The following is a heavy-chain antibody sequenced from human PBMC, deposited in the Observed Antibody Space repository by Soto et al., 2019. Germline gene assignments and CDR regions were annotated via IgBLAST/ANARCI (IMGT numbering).Heavy chain of an antibody. Sequence: EVLLVESGGGLVKPGGSLRLSCAASGFTFSTYNMNWVRQAPGKGLEWVSSINGRGNYIYYTDAVKGRFTISRDNAKTSLCLQMNSLRAEDTAVYYCAREDGIVGATSAFDYWGQGTLVTVSS. V-gene: IGHV3-21*01. CDR2: INGRGNYI. CDR1: GFTFSTYN. CDR3: AREDGIVGATSAFDY. D-gene: IGHD1-26*01. J-gene: IGHJ4*02.